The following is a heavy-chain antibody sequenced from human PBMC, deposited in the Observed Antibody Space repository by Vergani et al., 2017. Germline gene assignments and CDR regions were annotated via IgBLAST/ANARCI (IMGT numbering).Heavy chain of an antibody. CDR1: GFTFSSYA. J-gene: IGHJ6*02. D-gene: IGHD4-23*01. CDR3: ARDRVYGGARGYYYGMDV. V-gene: IGHV3-23*01. CDR2: ISGSGGST. Sequence: EVQLLESGGGLVQPGGSLRLSCAASGFTFSSYAMSWVRQAPGKGLEWVSAISGSGGSTYYADSVKGRFTISRDNSKNTLYLQMNSLRAEDTAVYYCARDRVYGGARGYYYGMDVWGQGTLVTVSS.